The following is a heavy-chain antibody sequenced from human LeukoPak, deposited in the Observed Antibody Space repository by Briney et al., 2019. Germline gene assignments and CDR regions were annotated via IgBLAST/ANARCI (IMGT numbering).Heavy chain of an antibody. D-gene: IGHD3-10*01. V-gene: IGHV3-23*01. CDR2: ISGSGGST. CDR3: ARLLWFGELSFDY. J-gene: IGHJ4*02. CDR1: GFTFSSYA. Sequence: GGSLRLSCAASGFTFSSYAMSWVRQAPGKGLEWVSAISGSGGSTYYADSVKGRFTISRDNSKNTLYLQMDSLRAEDTAVYYCARLLWFGELSFDYWGQGTLVTVSS.